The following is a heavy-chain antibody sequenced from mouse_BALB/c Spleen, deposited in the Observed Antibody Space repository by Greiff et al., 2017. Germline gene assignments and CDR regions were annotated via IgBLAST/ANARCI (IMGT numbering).Heavy chain of an antibody. J-gene: IGHJ3*01. V-gene: IGHV1S29*02. CDR2: IYPYNGGT. CDR3: ARPGDYDGRAWFAY. D-gene: IGHD2-4*01. Sequence: VQLQQSGPELVKPGASVKISCKASGYTFTDYNMHWVKQSHGKSLEWIGYIYPYNGGTGYNQKFKSKATLTVDNSSSTAYMELRSLTSEDSAVYYCARPGDYDGRAWFAYWGQGTLVTVSA. CDR1: GYTFTDYN.